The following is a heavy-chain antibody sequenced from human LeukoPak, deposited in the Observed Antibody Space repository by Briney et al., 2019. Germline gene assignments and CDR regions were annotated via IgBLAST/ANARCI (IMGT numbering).Heavy chain of an antibody. Sequence: SVKVSCKASGYTFTSYGISWVRQAPGQGLEWMGRIIPILGIANYAQKFQGRVTITADKSTSTAYMELSSLRSEDTAVYYCARPVATYYYDSSGYAFDYWGQGTLVTVSS. CDR1: GYTFTSYG. CDR3: ARPVATYYYDSSGYAFDY. V-gene: IGHV1-69*04. CDR2: IIPILGIA. J-gene: IGHJ4*02. D-gene: IGHD3-22*01.